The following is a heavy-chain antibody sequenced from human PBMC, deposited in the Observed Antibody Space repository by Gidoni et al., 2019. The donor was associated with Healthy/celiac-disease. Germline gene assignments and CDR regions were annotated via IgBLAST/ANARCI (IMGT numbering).Heavy chain of an antibody. J-gene: IGHJ4*02. CDR1: GFPFSRYG. CDR2: RSYDGSNK. D-gene: IGHD6-13*01. V-gene: IGHV3-30*18. Sequence: QVQLVESGGGVVQPGRSLRLSCAASGFPFSRYGMHWVRQATGNGLELVAFRSYDGSNKYYADSVKVRFTISRDNSKNTLYLQMNSLRAEDTAVYYCAKAEYSSSWYGFRIDYWGQGTLVTVSS. CDR3: AKAEYSSSWYGFRIDY.